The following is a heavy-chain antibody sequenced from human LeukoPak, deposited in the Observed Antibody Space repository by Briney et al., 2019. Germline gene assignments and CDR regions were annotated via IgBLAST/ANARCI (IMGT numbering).Heavy chain of an antibody. V-gene: IGHV3-30*02. J-gene: IGHJ6*03. Sequence: GGSLRLSCAASEFSVGSNYMTWVRQAPGKGLEWVAFIRYDGNNKYYADSVKGRFTVSRDNSKNTMYLQMNSLRAEDTAVYYCVKGPDYYGSGSHLWYMDVWGKGTTVIISS. CDR3: VKGPDYYGSGSHLWYMDV. CDR1: EFSVGSNY. CDR2: IRYDGNNK. D-gene: IGHD3-10*01.